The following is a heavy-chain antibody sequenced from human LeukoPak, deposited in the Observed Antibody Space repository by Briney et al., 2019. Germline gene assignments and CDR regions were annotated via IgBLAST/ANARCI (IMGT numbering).Heavy chain of an antibody. V-gene: IGHV4-4*09. CDR2: IYTSGST. Sequence: SETLSLTCTVSGGSISSYYWSWIRQPPGKGLEWIGYIYTSGSTNYNPSLKSRATISVDTSKNQFSLKLSSVTAADTAVYYCARLGLFNWFDPWGQGTLVTVSS. CDR1: GGSISSYY. CDR3: ARLGLFNWFDP. D-gene: IGHD3-22*01. J-gene: IGHJ5*02.